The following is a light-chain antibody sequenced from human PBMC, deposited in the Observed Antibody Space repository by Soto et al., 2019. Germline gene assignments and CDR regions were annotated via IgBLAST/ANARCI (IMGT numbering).Light chain of an antibody. CDR1: QSISSW. V-gene: IGKV1-5*03. CDR2: KAS. CDR3: QQYNSYSPT. J-gene: IGKJ3*01. Sequence: DIQMTQSPSTLSASVGDRVTITCRASQSISSWLAWYQQKPGKAPKRLIYKASSLESGVPSRFSGSGSGTACTLTLRSLQPDDFATYYCQQYNSYSPTFGPGTKVDIK.